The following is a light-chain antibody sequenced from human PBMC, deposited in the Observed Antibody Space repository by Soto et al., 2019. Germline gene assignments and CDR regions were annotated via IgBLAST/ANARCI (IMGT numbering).Light chain of an antibody. CDR1: SSDVGSYNL. V-gene: IGLV2-23*01. CDR3: CSYAGSSTYA. J-gene: IGLJ1*01. Sequence: QSALTQPASVSGSPGQSIAISCTGTSSDVGSYNLVSWYQQYPGKAPKLMIYEDNKRPSGVSNRFSGSKSGNTASLTISGLQAEDEADYYCCSYAGSSTYAFGTGTKLTVL. CDR2: EDN.